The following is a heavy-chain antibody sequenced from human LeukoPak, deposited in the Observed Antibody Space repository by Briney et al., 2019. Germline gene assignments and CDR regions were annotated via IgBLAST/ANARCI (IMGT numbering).Heavy chain of an antibody. V-gene: IGHV1-8*01. CDR3: ARVGYSTSYDY. CDR1: GYTFTNFD. J-gene: IGHJ4*02. Sequence: ASVKVSCKASGYTFTNFDINWVRQATGQGLEWMGWINPNTGNAGYAQKFQDRVTITWDASISTAYMDLSSLRSEDTAVYYCARVGYSTSYDYWGQGTQVTVSS. D-gene: IGHD2-2*01. CDR2: INPNTGNA.